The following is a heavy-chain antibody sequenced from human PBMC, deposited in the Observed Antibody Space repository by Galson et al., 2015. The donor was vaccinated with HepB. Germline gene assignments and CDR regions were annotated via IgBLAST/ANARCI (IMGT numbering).Heavy chain of an antibody. J-gene: IGHJ6*03. V-gene: IGHV4-59*01. Sequence: ETLSLTCTVSGGSINYYYWSWIRQSPGRGLEWIGYISDSGNTNYHPSLKSRVTISVDTSKNPFSLKLRSVTAADTAVYYCARVYNWNYYHYMDVWGKGTTVTVSS. CDR3: ARVYNWNYYHYMDV. CDR2: ISDSGNT. CDR1: GGSINYYY. D-gene: IGHD1-20*01.